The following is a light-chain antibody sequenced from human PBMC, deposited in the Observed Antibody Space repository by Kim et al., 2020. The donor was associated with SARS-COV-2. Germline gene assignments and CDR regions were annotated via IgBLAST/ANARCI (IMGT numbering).Light chain of an antibody. J-gene: IGKJ4*01. V-gene: IGKV1D-17*01. Sequence: ACVGGRVTITSRARKGISSYLAWCQQKKGEDPKHLMYAAATIQNGVPSRFSGGGSGTEFTITISSLQPEDFATYYCLQHDSYPLTFGGGTKVDIK. CDR3: LQHDSYPLT. CDR1: KGISSY. CDR2: AAA.